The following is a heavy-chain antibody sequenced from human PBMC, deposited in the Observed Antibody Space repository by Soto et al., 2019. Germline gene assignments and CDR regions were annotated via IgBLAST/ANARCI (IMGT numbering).Heavy chain of an antibody. CDR1: GFSFSNFS. Sequence: GALILSWASSGFSFSNFSMSLVLQTPGTGLEWVSSISGSGDKTYYLDSVKGRFTISRDNSKNTLYLHMNSLGAEDTAVYFCAKDYASTWYWYFDPWGQGTLVTRLL. CDR2: ISGSGDKT. J-gene: IGHJ5*02. CDR3: AKDYASTWYWYFDP. D-gene: IGHD6-13*01. V-gene: IGHV3-23*01.